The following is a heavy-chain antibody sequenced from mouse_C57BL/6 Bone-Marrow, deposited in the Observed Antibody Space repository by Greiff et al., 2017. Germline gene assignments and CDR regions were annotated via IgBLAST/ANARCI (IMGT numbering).Heavy chain of an antibody. CDR1: GFSLTSYG. V-gene: IGHV2-9*01. D-gene: IGHD1-1*01. Sequence: VKVVESGPGLVAPSQSLSITCTVSGFSLTSYGVDWVRQPPGKGLEWLGVIWGGGSTNYNSALMSRLSISKDNSKSQVFLKMNILQTDDTAMYYCAKQGYYGSSHWYFDVWGTGTTVTVSS. J-gene: IGHJ1*03. CDR3: AKQGYYGSSHWYFDV. CDR2: IWGGGST.